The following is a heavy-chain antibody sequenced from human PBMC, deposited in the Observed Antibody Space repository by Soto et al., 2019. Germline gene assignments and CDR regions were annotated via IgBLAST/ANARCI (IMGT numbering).Heavy chain of an antibody. D-gene: IGHD4-17*01. J-gene: IGHJ4*02. CDR2: INHSGST. CDR1: GGSFSGYY. V-gene: IGHV4-34*01. CDR3: VSFLRAGLDY. Sequence: SETLSLTCAVYGGSFSGYYWSWIRQPPGKGLEWIGEINHSGSTNYNPSLKSRVTISVDTSKNQFSLKLSSVTAADTAVYYCVSFLRAGLDYWGQGTLVTVSS.